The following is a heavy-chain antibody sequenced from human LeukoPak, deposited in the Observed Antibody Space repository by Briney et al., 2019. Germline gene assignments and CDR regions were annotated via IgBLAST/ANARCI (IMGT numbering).Heavy chain of an antibody. CDR3: AKPDSSSWYPEYFQH. D-gene: IGHD6-13*01. J-gene: IGHJ1*01. CDR1: GFTFSGYA. Sequence: PGGSLRLSCAASGFTFSGYAMSWVRQAPGKGLEWVSAISGSGGSTYYADSVKGRFTISRDNSKNTLYMQMNSLRAEDTAVYYCAKPDSSSWYPEYFQHWGQGTLVTVSS. V-gene: IGHV3-23*01. CDR2: ISGSGGST.